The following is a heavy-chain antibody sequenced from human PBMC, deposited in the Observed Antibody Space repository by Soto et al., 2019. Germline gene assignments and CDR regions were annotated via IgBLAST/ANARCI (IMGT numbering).Heavy chain of an antibody. CDR1: GFTFSSYG. CDR2: ISYDGSNK. V-gene: IGHV3-30*18. J-gene: IGHJ3*02. D-gene: IGHD5-12*01. CDR3: AKGDGYNLGAFDI. Sequence: QVQLVESGGSVVQPGRSLRLSCAASGFTFSSYGMHWVRQAPGKGLEWVAVISYDGSNKYYADSVKGRFTISRDNSKNTLYLQMNSLRAEDTAVYYCAKGDGYNLGAFDIWGQGTMVTVSS.